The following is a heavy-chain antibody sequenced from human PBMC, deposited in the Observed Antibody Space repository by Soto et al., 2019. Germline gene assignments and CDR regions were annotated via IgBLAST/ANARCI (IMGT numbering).Heavy chain of an antibody. CDR2: IYYSGST. Sequence: SETLSLTCTVSGGSVSSGGYYWSWIRQPPGKGLEWIGYIYYSGSTNYNPSPKSRVTISVDTSKNQFSLKLSSVTAADTAVYYCASGFSTSDFDYWGQGTLVTVSS. J-gene: IGHJ4*02. CDR1: GGSVSSGGYY. CDR3: ASGFSTSDFDY. D-gene: IGHD3-10*01. V-gene: IGHV4-61*08.